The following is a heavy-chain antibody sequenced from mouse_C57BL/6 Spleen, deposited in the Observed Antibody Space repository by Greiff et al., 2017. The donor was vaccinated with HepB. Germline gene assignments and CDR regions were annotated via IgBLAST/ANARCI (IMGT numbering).Heavy chain of an antibody. D-gene: IGHD4-1*01. CDR2: IYPGDGDT. J-gene: IGHJ1*03. CDR1: GYAFSSSW. Sequence: VQLQQSGPELVKPGASVKISCKASGYAFSSSWMNWVKQRPGKGLEWIGRIYPGDGDTNYNGKFKGKATLTADKSSSTAYMQLSSLTSEDSAVYFCARETGLTGTWYFDVWGTGTTVTVSS. CDR3: ARETGLTGTWYFDV. V-gene: IGHV1-82*01.